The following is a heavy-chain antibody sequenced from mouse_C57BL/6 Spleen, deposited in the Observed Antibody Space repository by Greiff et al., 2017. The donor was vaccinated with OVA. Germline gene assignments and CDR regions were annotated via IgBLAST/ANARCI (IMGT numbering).Heavy chain of an antibody. Sequence: VQLQQSGPELVKPGASVKISCKASGYTFTDYYMNWVKQSHGKSLEWIGYINPNNGGTSYNQKFKGKATLPVDNSSSTAYMELRSLTSEDSAVYYCARLGYYYGSSYPDYWSQGTTLTVSS. CDR1: GYTFTDYY. CDR3: ARLGYYYGSSYPDY. J-gene: IGHJ2*01. CDR2: INPNNGGT. V-gene: IGHV1-26*01. D-gene: IGHD1-1*01.